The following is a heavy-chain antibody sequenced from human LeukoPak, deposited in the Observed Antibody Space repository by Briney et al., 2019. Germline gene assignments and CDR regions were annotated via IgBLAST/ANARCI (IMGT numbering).Heavy chain of an antibody. D-gene: IGHD3-16*01. J-gene: IGHJ3*02. Sequence: SETLSLTCAVYGGSFSGYYWSWIRQPPGKGLEWMAEINHSGSTNYNPSPKSRLTISVDTTNNQFSHKLSSMTAADKALYYFARGVMNRSFWGSGPLSHAFDIWGHGTMVTVSS. V-gene: IGHV4-34*01. CDR2: INHSGST. CDR1: GGSFSGYY. CDR3: ARGVMNRSFWGSGPLSHAFDI.